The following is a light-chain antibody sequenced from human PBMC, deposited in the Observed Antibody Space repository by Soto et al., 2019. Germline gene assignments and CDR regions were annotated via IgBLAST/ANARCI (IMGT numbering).Light chain of an antibody. CDR2: GAS. J-gene: IGKJ1*01. Sequence: IQMTQSPSSLSASVGDGVTLTCRASHTIATYLNWYQQKPGQVPEVLIYGASRLHVGVPSRFTGSGYGTDFTLTISSLQPEDFATYYCQQTYSFPRTFGQGT. CDR3: QQTYSFPRT. CDR1: HTIATY. V-gene: IGKV1-39*01.